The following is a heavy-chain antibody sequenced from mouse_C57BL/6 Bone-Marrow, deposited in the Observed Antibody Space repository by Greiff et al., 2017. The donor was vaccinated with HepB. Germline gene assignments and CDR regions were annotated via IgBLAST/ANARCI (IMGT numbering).Heavy chain of an antibody. V-gene: IGHV1-50*01. CDR2: IDPSDSYT. J-gene: IGHJ3*01. D-gene: IGHD2-1*01. CDR3: ARLLPLFAY. Sequence: QVQLQQPGAELVKPGASVKLSCKASGYTFTSYWMQWVKPRPGQGLEWIGEIDPSDSYTNYNQKFKGKATLTVDTSSSTAYMQLSSLTSEDSAVYYCARLLPLFAYWGQGTLVTVSA. CDR1: GYTFTSYW.